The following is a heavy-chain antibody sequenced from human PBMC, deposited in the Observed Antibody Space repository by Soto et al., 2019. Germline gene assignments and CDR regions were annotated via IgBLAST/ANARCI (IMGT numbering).Heavy chain of an antibody. Sequence: PGGSLRLSCAASGFTFSSYSMNWVRQAPGKGLEWVSSISSSSSYIYYADSVKGRFTISRDNAKNSLYLQMNSLRAEDTAVYYCARDKDIFLVPRPTHSWIVFRGQGILGTVFS. V-gene: IGHV3-21*01. CDR2: ISSSSSYI. CDR3: ARDKDIFLVPRPTHSWIVF. J-gene: IGHJ4*02. D-gene: IGHD2-2*01. CDR1: GFTFSSYS.